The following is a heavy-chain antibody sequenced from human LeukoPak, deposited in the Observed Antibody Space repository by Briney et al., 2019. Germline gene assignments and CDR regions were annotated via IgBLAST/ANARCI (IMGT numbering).Heavy chain of an antibody. D-gene: IGHD1-26*01. J-gene: IGHJ5*02. CDR1: GYTFTGYY. V-gene: IGHV1-2*02. CDR3: ARDRGSYGGRERNNWFDP. Sequence: ASVKVSCKASGYTFTGYYMHWVRQAPGQGLEWMGWINPNSGGTNYAQKFQGRVTMTRDTSISTAYMELRRLRSDDTAVYCCARDRGSYGGRERNNWFDPWGQGTLVTVSS. CDR2: INPNSGGT.